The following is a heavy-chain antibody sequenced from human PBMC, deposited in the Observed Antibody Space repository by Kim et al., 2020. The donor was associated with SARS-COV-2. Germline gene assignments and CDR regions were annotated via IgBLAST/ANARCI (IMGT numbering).Heavy chain of an antibody. CDR3: AKDDCSGGSCYASYFDY. D-gene: IGHD2-15*01. Sequence: VKGRLTISRDNSKNTLYLQMNGLRAEDTAVYYCAKDDCSGGSCYASYFDYWGQGTLVTVSS. J-gene: IGHJ4*02. V-gene: IGHV3-23*01.